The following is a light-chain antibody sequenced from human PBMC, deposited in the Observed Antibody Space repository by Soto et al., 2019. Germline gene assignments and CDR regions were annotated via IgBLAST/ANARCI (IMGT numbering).Light chain of an antibody. CDR3: QQSYSTPYT. CDR1: QRIDTY. Sequence: DIQMTQSPSSLSAYVGDRVTITCRASQRIDTYLNWYQQKPGKAPTLLMYSTSSLQTGVPSRFSGSRFGTDFTLTISNLQPDDFATYYCQQSYSTPYTFGQGTKLEIQ. J-gene: IGKJ2*01. CDR2: STS. V-gene: IGKV1-39*01.